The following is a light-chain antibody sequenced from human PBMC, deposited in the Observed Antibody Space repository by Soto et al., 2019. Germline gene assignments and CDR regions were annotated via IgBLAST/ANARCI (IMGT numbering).Light chain of an antibody. CDR3: SSYVASNTLA. CDR2: DVS. V-gene: IGLV2-8*01. CDR1: TSDVGGYNY. J-gene: IGLJ2*01. Sequence: QSALTQPPSASGSPGQSVAISCTGTTSDVGGYNYVSWYQQHPGKAPKLIIYDVSKRPSGVPDRFSGSKSGNTASLTVSGLRGEDEADYYCSSYVASNTLAFGGGTKVTVL.